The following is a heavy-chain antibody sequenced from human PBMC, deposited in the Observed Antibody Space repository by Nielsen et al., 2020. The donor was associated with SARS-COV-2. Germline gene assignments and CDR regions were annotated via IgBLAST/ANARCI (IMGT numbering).Heavy chain of an antibody. Sequence: GESLKISCTASGFTFSSSGMHWVRQAPGKGLEWVAVISYDGIYKYHADSVKGRFTISRDNSENTLYLQMSSLRAEDTAMYYCAKVGDTDGYANEYWGQGSRITVSS. D-gene: IGHD5-24*01. J-gene: IGHJ4*02. CDR2: ISYDGIYK. CDR3: AKVGDTDGYANEY. CDR1: GFTFSSSG. V-gene: IGHV3-30*18.